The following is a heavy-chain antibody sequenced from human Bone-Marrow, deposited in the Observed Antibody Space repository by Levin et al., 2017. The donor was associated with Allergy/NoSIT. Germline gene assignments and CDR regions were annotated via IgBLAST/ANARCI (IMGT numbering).Heavy chain of an antibody. J-gene: IGHJ4*02. CDR2: ISSSSDYI. CDR3: ARDPQGAIGEYYFDY. Sequence: GGSLGLSCVASGFTFSTYSMNWLRQAPGKGLEWVSSISSSSDYIYYANSMKGRFTISRDNAKNSLYLQMNSLRAEDTAVYYCARDPQGAIGEYYFDYWGRGTLVTVSS. D-gene: IGHD6-6*01. V-gene: IGHV3-21*01. CDR1: GFTFSTYS.